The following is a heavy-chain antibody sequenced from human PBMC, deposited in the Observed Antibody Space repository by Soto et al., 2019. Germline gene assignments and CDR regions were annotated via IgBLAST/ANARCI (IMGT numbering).Heavy chain of an antibody. V-gene: IGHV3-73*01. D-gene: IGHD4-17*01. CDR1: AFTFSGSA. J-gene: IGHJ6*03. Sequence: GGSLRLSCAASAFTFSGSAMHWVRQASGKGLEWVGRIRSKAKNYATAYGASVKGRFTISRDDSKKTAYLQMNSLKTEDTAVYYCARQTYPYGDYDNYYSYMDVWGKGTTVTVSS. CDR3: ARQTYPYGDYDNYYSYMDV. CDR2: IRSKAKNYAT.